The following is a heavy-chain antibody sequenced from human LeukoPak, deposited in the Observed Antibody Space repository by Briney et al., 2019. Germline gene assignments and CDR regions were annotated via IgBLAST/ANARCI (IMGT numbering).Heavy chain of an antibody. CDR3: ARGQQLVYDAFDI. D-gene: IGHD6-6*01. V-gene: IGHV3-21*01. Sequence: GGGLVKPGGSLRLSCAASGFTFSSYSMNWVRQAPGKGLEWVSSISSSSSYIYYADSVKGRFTISRDNAKNSLYLQMNSLRAEDTAVYYCARGQQLVYDAFDIWGQGTMVTVSS. J-gene: IGHJ3*02. CDR2: ISSSSSYI. CDR1: GFTFSSYS.